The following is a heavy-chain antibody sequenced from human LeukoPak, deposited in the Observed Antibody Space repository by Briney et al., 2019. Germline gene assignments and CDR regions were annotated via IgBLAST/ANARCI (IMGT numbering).Heavy chain of an antibody. D-gene: IGHD6-19*01. J-gene: IGHJ4*02. Sequence: LRLSCAASGFTFSSYAMSWIRQPPGKGLEWIGYIYHSGSTYYNPSLKSRVTISVDRSKNQFSLKLSSVTAADTAVYYCARGSSGCFDYWGQGTLVTVSS. V-gene: IGHV4-30-2*01. CDR3: ARGSSGCFDY. CDR2: IYHSGST. CDR1: GFTFSSYA.